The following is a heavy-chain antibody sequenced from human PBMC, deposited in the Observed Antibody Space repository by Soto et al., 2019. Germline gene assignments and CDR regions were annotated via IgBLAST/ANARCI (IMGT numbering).Heavy chain of an antibody. V-gene: IGHV1-69*01. CDR1: GGTFSSYA. CDR2: IIPIFGTA. J-gene: IGHJ6*02. Sequence: QVQLVQSGAEVKKPGSSVKVSCKASGGTFSSYAISWVRQAPGQGLEWMGGIIPIFGTANYAQKFQGRVTITAYESTSTAYMELSSLRSEDTAVYYCARDYYDSSGPSHDYYYYGMDVWGQGTTVTVSS. D-gene: IGHD3-22*01. CDR3: ARDYYDSSGPSHDYYYYGMDV.